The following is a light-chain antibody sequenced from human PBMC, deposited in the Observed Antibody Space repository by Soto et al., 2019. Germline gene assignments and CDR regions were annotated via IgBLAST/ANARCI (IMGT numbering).Light chain of an antibody. CDR1: QSVSSY. CDR2: DAS. Sequence: ESLLAQSPATLCLSPGERATLSCRASQSVSSYLAWYQQKPGQAPRLLIYDASNRATGIPARFSGSGSGTDFTLTISSLEHKNFEVYYCQQRNNCLTSGGGTKV. J-gene: IGKJ4*01. CDR3: QQRNNCLT. V-gene: IGKV3-11*01.